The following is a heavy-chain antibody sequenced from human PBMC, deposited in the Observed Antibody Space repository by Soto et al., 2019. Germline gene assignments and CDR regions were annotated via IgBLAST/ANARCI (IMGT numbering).Heavy chain of an antibody. Sequence: SGPTLVNPTETLTLTCTVSGFSLSNARMGVSWIRQPPGKALEWLAHIFSNDEKSYSTSLKGRLTISKDTSKSQVVLTMTNMDPVDTATYYCARIGKTYYDFWSGYGDYNWFDPWGQGTLVTVSS. CDR3: ARIGKTYYDFWSGYGDYNWFDP. D-gene: IGHD3-3*01. J-gene: IGHJ5*02. CDR2: IFSNDEK. V-gene: IGHV2-26*01. CDR1: GFSLSNARMG.